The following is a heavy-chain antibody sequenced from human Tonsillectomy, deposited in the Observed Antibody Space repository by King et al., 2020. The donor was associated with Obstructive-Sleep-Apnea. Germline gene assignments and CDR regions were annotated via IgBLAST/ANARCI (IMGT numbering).Heavy chain of an antibody. CDR3: AKGAQLLRLLNGDYFDY. D-gene: IGHD5-12*01. Sequence: VQLVESGGGVVQPGRSLRLSCAASGFTFSSYGMHWVRQAPGQGLEWVAFIRYDGTNKYYTDSVKGRFTISRDNSKNTLYLQMNSLRAEDTAVYYCAKGAQLLRLLNGDYFDYWGQGTLVTVSS. CDR1: GFTFSSYG. CDR2: IRYDGTNK. J-gene: IGHJ4*02. V-gene: IGHV3-30*02.